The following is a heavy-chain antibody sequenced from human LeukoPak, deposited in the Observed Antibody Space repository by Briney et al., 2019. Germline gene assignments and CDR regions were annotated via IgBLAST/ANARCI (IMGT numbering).Heavy chain of an antibody. CDR1: GGXISSNNCY. CDR3: ARRLVVATTFFDY. V-gene: IGHV4-39*01. J-gene: IGHJ4*02. Sequence: SETLSLTCTVSGGXISSNNCYWGWIRQPPGKGLEWIGSIYYSGSTYYNPSLKSRVTISVDTSKNQFSLKLSSVTAADTAVYYCARRLVVATTFFDYWGQGTLVTVSS. D-gene: IGHD2-15*01. CDR2: IYYSGST.